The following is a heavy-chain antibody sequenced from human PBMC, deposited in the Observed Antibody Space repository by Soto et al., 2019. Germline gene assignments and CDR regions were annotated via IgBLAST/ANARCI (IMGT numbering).Heavy chain of an antibody. V-gene: IGHV3-30-3*01. CDR3: AREAQGNWFDP. CDR2: ISYDGSNK. Sequence: QVQLVESGGGVVQPGRSLRLSCAASGFTFSSYAMHWVRQAPGKGLEWVAVISYDGSNKYYADSVKGRFTISGDNSKNSLYLQMNSLRAEDTGVYYCAREAQGNWFDPWGQGTLVTVSS. CDR1: GFTFSSYA. J-gene: IGHJ5*02.